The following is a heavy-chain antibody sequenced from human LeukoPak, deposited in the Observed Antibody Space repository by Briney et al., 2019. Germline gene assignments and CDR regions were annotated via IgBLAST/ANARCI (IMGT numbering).Heavy chain of an antibody. CDR1: GGTFSSYT. V-gene: IGHV1-69*04. CDR3: ARDRGPVVAATGRAFDI. D-gene: IGHD2-15*01. CDR2: IIPILGIA. J-gene: IGHJ3*02. Sequence: SVKVSCKASGGTFSSYTISWVRQAPGQGLEWMGRIIPILGIANYAQKFQGRVTITADKSTSTAYMELSSLRSEDTAVYYCARDRGPVVAATGRAFDIWGQGTMVTASS.